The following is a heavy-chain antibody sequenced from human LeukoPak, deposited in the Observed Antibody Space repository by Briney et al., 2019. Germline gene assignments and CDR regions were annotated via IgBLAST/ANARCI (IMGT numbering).Heavy chain of an antibody. D-gene: IGHD3-10*01. V-gene: IGHV3-7*04. Sequence: GGSLRLSCAASGFTFSSYWMSCVRQAPGKGLEWVANIKQDGSEKYYVDSVKGRFTISRDNAKNSLYLQMNSLRAEDTAVYYCAREGVGRLTSVFDYWGQGTLVTVSS. CDR2: IKQDGSEK. CDR1: GFTFSSYW. CDR3: AREGVGRLTSVFDY. J-gene: IGHJ4*02.